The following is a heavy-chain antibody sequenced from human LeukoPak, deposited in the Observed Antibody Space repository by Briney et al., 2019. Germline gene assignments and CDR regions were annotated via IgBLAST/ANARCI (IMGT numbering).Heavy chain of an antibody. CDR2: INHSGRT. Sequence: SETLSLTCEVSGGSFSGYYWSWIRQPPGKGLEWIGEINHSGRTNYNPSLKSRVTISVDTSKNQFSLKLSSVTAADTAVYYCARGGIAVAGTGMYYYYGMDVWGQGTTVTVSS. V-gene: IGHV4-34*01. D-gene: IGHD6-19*01. J-gene: IGHJ6*02. CDR3: ARGGIAVAGTGMYYYYGMDV. CDR1: GGSFSGYY.